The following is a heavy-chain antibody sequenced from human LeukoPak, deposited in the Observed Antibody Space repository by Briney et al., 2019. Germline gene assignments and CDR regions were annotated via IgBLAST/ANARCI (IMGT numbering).Heavy chain of an antibody. CDR3: AKAHGSTSPRYYYYYYGMDV. CDR1: GFTFSSYA. CDR2: ISGSGGST. D-gene: IGHD2-2*01. J-gene: IGHJ6*04. V-gene: IGHV3-23*01. Sequence: GGSLRLSCAASGFTFSSYAMSWVRQAPGKGLEWVSAISGSGGSTYYADSVKGRFTISRDNSKNTLYLQMYSLRAEDTAVYYCAKAHGSTSPRYYYYYYGMDVWGKGTTVTVSS.